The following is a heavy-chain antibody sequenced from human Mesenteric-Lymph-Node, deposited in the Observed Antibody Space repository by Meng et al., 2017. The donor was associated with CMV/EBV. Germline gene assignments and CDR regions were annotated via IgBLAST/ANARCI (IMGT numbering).Heavy chain of an antibody. D-gene: IGHD5-18*01. V-gene: IGHV4-34*01. Sequence: CAVYGGSFRNYSWTWIRQAPGKGLEWIGDINHRGSTNYNPSFKSRVTMSVVTSKKQISLKMTSVTAADTASYYCARSSGAAMVTSDYWGQGTLVTVSS. CDR3: ARSSGAAMVTSDY. CDR1: GGSFRNYS. CDR2: INHRGST. J-gene: IGHJ4*02.